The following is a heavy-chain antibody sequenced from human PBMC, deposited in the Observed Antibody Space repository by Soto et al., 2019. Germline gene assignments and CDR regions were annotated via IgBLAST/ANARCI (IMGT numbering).Heavy chain of an antibody. D-gene: IGHD2-2*01. CDR2: VFSTGST. CDR1: GASINTSPYY. Sequence: QLQLQESGPGLVKPSETLSLTCSVSGASINTSPYYWGWIRQPPGGGLEWIGSVFSTGSTYYNPSLKGRVTVSVDASGNEVSLKVYSMTAADTAVYYCAKHKVEYANSGLDRWGQGTLVAVSS. J-gene: IGHJ5*02. CDR3: AKHKVEYANSGLDR. V-gene: IGHV4-39*01.